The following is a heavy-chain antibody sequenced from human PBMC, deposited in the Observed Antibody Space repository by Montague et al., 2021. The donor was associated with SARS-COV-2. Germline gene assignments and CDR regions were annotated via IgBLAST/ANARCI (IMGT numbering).Heavy chain of an antibody. V-gene: IGHV4-39*01. Sequence: SETLSLTCTVSGGSISSSSYYWGWIRQPPGKGLEWIGSIYYSGSTYYNPSLKSRVTISVATSKNPFSLKLSSVTAADTAVYYCAGSPPGIAAAGTVAAFGIWGQGTMVTVSS. D-gene: IGHD6-13*01. J-gene: IGHJ3*02. CDR3: AGSPPGIAAAGTVAAFGI. CDR2: IYYSGST. CDR1: GGSISSSSYY.